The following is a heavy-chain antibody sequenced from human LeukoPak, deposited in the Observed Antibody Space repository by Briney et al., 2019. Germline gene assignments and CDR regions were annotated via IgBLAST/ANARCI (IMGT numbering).Heavy chain of an antibody. CDR1: GGSISSGGYY. CDR3: ARHVKEGPTVTTFLGY. D-gene: IGHD4-17*01. V-gene: IGHV4-31*03. J-gene: IGHJ4*02. CDR2: IYYSGST. Sequence: SQTLSLTCTVSGGSISSGGYYWSWIRQHPGKGLEWIGYIYYSGSTYYNPSLKSRVTISVDTSKNQFSLKLSSVTAADTAVYYCARHVKEGPTVTTFLGYWGQGTLVTVSS.